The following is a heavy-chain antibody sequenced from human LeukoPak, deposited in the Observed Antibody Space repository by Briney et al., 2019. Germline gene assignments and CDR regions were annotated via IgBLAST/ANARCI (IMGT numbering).Heavy chain of an antibody. CDR3: ARARATGDCSSSSCWEMGWFDP. D-gene: IGHD2-2*01. CDR2: ITPYNGDT. CDR1: GYIFANYG. J-gene: IGHJ5*02. Sequence: GASVKVSCKASGYIFANYGITWVRQAPGQGLEWMGWITPYNGDTYYAQRLQGRVTMTTDTSTSTAYMEVRSLRSDDTAVYYCARARATGDCSSSSCWEMGWFDPWGQGTLVTVSS. V-gene: IGHV1-18*01.